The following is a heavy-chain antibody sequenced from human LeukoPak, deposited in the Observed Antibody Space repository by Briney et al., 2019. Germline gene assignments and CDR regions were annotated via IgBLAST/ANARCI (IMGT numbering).Heavy chain of an antibody. V-gene: IGHV1-2*02. CDR1: GYTFTAYY. D-gene: IGHD2-15*01. CDR3: ARAISAGSPITASDC. CDR2: INPNSDFT. J-gene: IGHJ4*02. Sequence: ASVKVSCKTSGYTFTAYYMHWVRQAPGQRLECMGWINPNSDFTNFAQNFQGRVTMTSDTSISTAYMELSRLRSDDTAVYYCARAISAGSPITASDCWGQGTLVTVSS.